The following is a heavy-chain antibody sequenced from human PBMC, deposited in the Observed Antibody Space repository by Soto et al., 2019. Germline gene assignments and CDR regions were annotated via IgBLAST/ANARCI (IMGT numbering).Heavy chain of an antibody. V-gene: IGHV3-23*01. Sequence: QLLESGGGLVQPGGSRRLSCAASGFNFGDYTLTWVRQAPGKGLVWISTISGGGGNSYYADVVKGRFTITRDNSNNTLYLQMNSLKGEDTALYYCAKETFGVGWTLDFWGQGTLVTVSS. J-gene: IGHJ4*02. CDR1: GFNFGDYT. D-gene: IGHD6-19*01. CDR3: AKETFGVGWTLDF. CDR2: ISGGGGNS.